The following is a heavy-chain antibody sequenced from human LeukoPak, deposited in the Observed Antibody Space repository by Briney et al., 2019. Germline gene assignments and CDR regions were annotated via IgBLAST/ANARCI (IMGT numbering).Heavy chain of an antibody. J-gene: IGHJ4*02. CDR3: ATATGTTRTYFDY. CDR1: GFTSDDYA. Sequence: GRSLRLSCAASGFTSDDYAMHWVRQAPGKGLEWVSGISWNSGSIGYADSVKGRFTISRDNAKNSLYLQMNSLRAEDTALYYCATATGTTRTYFDYWGQGTLVTVSS. V-gene: IGHV3-9*02. D-gene: IGHD1-1*01. CDR2: ISWNSGSI.